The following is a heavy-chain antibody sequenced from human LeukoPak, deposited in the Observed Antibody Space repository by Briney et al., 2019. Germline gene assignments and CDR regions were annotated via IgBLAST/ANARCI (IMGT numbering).Heavy chain of an antibody. Sequence: PGRSLRLSCAASGFTFSSYGMHWVRQAPGKGLEWVAVISYDGSNKYYADSVKGRFTISRDNSKNTLYLQMNSLRAEDTAVYYCAREFGSSMIVVVISAFDIWGQGTMVTVSS. CDR2: ISYDGSNK. J-gene: IGHJ3*02. CDR1: GFTFSSYG. CDR3: AREFGSSMIVVVISAFDI. D-gene: IGHD3-22*01. V-gene: IGHV3-30*03.